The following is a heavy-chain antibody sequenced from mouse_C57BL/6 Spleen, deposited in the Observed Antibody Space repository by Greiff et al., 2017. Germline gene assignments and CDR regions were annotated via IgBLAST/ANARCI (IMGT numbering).Heavy chain of an antibody. CDR2: IDPSDSYT. CDR1: GYTFTSYW. V-gene: IGHV1-69*01. Sequence: QVQLQQPGAELVMPGASVKLSCKASGYTFTSYWMHWVKQRPGQGLEWIGEIDPSDSYTNYNQKFKGKSTLTVDKSSSTAYMQLSSLTSEDSAVYYGARDYYSDWYFDVWGTGTTVPVSS. D-gene: IGHD2-12*01. CDR3: ARDYYSDWYFDV. J-gene: IGHJ1*03.